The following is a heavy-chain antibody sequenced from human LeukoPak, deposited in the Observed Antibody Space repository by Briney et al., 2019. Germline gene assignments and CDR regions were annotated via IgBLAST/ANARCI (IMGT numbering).Heavy chain of an antibody. Sequence: QPGRSLRLSCAASGFTFSGYGMHWARQAPGKGLEWVTGIAYDGSRKHYADSVKGRFTISRDNSTNTMDLQMTSLRVEDTAVYHCTRYDSSRFDPWGQGTLVIVSA. D-gene: IGHD3-3*01. V-gene: IGHV3-30*03. CDR2: IAYDGSRK. CDR1: GFTFSGYG. CDR3: TRYDSSRFDP. J-gene: IGHJ5*02.